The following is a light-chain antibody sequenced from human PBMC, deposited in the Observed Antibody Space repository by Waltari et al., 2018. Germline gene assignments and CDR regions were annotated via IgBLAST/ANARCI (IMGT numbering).Light chain of an antibody. CDR1: ENVNTW. Sequence: IQMTQSPSTLSASVADRVSITFRPSENVNTWLARFQQKPGKAPTMLIYTASTLQIGVPSRFSGTGSGTEFTLTISGLQPDDFATYYCQQYNNFRTFGPGTTVEVK. V-gene: IGKV1-5*03. J-gene: IGKJ1*01. CDR3: QQYNNFRT. CDR2: TAS.